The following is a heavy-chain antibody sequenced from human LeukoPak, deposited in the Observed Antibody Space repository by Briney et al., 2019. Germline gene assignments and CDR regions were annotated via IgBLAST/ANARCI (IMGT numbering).Heavy chain of an antibody. Sequence: ASVKVSCKASGYTFTSDGISWVRQAPGQGLEWMGWISAYNGNTNYAQKLQGRLTLTTDTSTSTAYMELRSLRSDDTAVYYCARGAMVRDPITPHYWGQGTLVTVSS. V-gene: IGHV1-18*01. D-gene: IGHD3-10*01. CDR1: GYTFTSDG. CDR3: ARGAMVRDPITPHY. CDR2: ISAYNGNT. J-gene: IGHJ4*02.